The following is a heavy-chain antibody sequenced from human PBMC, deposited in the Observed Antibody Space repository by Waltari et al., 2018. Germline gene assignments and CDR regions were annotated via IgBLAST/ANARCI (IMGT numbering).Heavy chain of an antibody. CDR2: INSDGSST. CDR1: GFTFSSYW. V-gene: IGHV3-74*01. J-gene: IGHJ4*02. D-gene: IGHD1-26*01. CDR3: ARDLGKWAFDY. Sequence: EVQLVESGGGLVQPGVSLRLSCAASGFTFSSYWIHWVRQAPGKGLVWVSRINSDGSSTTYADSVKGRFTISKDNAKNTLYLQMNSLRAEDTAMYYCARDLGKWAFDYWGQGTLVTVSS.